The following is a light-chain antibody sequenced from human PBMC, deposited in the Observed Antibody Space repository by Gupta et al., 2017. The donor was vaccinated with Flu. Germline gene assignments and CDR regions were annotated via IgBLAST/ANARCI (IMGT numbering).Light chain of an antibody. V-gene: IGLV1-44*01. CDR2: KTN. Sequence: QSVVTQSPSVSGTPGQRVTTSCSGSSSNIGSHTVNWYQKVPGAAPNLLIYKTNQRPSGVPDRFSGSKSGTSASLAISGLQSEDEADYYCAAWDDSLNGPVFGGGTKLTVL. CDR1: SSNIGSHT. CDR3: AAWDDSLNGPV. J-gene: IGLJ3*02.